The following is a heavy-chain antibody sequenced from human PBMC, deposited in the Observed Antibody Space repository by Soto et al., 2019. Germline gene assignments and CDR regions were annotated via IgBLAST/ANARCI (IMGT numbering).Heavy chain of an antibody. Sequence: QVQLVQSGAEVKKPGSSVKVSCKASAGTFSSYAISWVRQAPGQGLEWMGGIIPIFGTANYAQKFQGRVTITADESTSTAYMELSSLRSEDTAVYYCASLQYDSSGSNLDYWGQGTLVTVSS. CDR2: IIPIFGTA. CDR3: ASLQYDSSGSNLDY. D-gene: IGHD3-22*01. V-gene: IGHV1-69*01. CDR1: AGTFSSYA. J-gene: IGHJ4*02.